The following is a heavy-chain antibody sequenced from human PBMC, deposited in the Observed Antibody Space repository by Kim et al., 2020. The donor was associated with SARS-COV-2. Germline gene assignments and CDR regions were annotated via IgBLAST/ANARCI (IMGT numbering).Heavy chain of an antibody. J-gene: IGHJ4*02. CDR3: ARNIAAAGDDY. Sequence: TNYAQKFQGRVTITRDTSISTAYMELSRLRSDDTAVYYCARNIAAAGDDYWGQGTLVTVS. CDR2: T. D-gene: IGHD6-13*01. V-gene: IGHV1-2*02.